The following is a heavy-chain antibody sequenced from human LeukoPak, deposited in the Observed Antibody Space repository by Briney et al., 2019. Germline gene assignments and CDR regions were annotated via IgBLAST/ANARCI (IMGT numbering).Heavy chain of an antibody. CDR3: ARVPGYCSGGSCYPILYYFDY. J-gene: IGHJ4*02. D-gene: IGHD2-15*01. Sequence: PSETLSLTCTVSGGSISSSSYYWGWIRQPPGKGLEWIGSIYYSGSTYYNPSLKSRVTISVDTSKNQFSLKLSSVTAADTAVYYCARVPGYCSGGSCYPILYYFDYWGQGTLVTVSS. CDR2: IYYSGST. CDR1: GGSISSSSYY. V-gene: IGHV4-39*07.